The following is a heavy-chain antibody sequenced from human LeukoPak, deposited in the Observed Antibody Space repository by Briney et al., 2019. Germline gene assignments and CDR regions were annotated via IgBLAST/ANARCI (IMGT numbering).Heavy chain of an antibody. J-gene: IGHJ4*02. D-gene: IGHD6-19*01. CDR3: ARIPIAVAGGFDY. CDR2: INPNSGNT. CDR1: GYTFTGYY. Sequence: ASVKVSCKASGYTFTGYYMHWVRQAPGQGLEWMGWINPNSGNTGYAQKFQGRVTMTRNTSISTAYMELSSLRSEDTAVYYCARIPIAVAGGFDYWGQGTLVTVSS. V-gene: IGHV1-8*02.